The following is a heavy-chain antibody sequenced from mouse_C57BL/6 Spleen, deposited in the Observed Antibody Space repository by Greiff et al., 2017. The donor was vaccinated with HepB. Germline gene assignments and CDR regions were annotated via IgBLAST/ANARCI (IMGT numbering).Heavy chain of an antibody. D-gene: IGHD1-1*01. V-gene: IGHV1-64*01. Sequence: QVQLQQPGAELVKPGASVKLSCKASSYTFTSYWMHWVKQRPGQGLEWIGMIHPNSGSTNYNEKFKSKATLTVDKSSSTAYMQLSSLTSEDSAVYYCARPNYYGSSYWYFDVWGTGTTVTVSS. CDR3: ARPNYYGSSYWYFDV. CDR2: IHPNSGST. CDR1: SYTFTSYW. J-gene: IGHJ1*03.